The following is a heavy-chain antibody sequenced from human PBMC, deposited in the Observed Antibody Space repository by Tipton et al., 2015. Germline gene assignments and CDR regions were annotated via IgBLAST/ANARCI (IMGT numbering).Heavy chain of an antibody. CDR2: ISYDGSKK. V-gene: IGHV3-30*04. J-gene: IGHJ6*02. CDR3: AKDGEQWLGTYYYGMDV. D-gene: IGHD6-19*01. Sequence: SLRLSCVASGYTFNHHPMHWVRQAPGKGLERVAVISYDGSKKYYADSVKGRFTISRDNFKNTLYLEMNGLRAEDTALYYCAKDGEQWLGTYYYGMDVWGQGTTVTVSS. CDR1: GYTFNHHP.